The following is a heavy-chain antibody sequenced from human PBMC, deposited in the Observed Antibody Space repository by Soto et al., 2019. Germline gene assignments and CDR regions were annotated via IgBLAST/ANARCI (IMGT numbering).Heavy chain of an antibody. V-gene: IGHV4-39*01. Sequence: ASETLSLTCTVSGGSISSSSYYWGWIRQPPGKGLEWIGSIYYSGSTYYNPSLKSRVTISVDTSKNQFSLKLSSVTAADTAVYYCASLDCSGGSCYTEYFHHWGQGTLVTVSS. CDR2: IYYSGST. CDR3: ASLDCSGGSCYTEYFHH. J-gene: IGHJ1*01. CDR1: GGSISSSSYY. D-gene: IGHD2-15*01.